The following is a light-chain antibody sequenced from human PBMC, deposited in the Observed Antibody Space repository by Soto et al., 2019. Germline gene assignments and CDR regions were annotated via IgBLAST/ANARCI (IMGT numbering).Light chain of an antibody. CDR2: TAC. J-gene: IGKJ2*01. V-gene: IGKV1-5*03. CDR3: QQYNSYYT. CDR1: QSISSW. Sequence: DIQMTQSPSTLSASVGDRVTITCRASQSISSWLAWNQQNPGKAPKLLSNTACSLESGVPSWFSSSGSGTEFTLTISSLQPDDFATYYCQQYNSYYTFGQGTKLEIK.